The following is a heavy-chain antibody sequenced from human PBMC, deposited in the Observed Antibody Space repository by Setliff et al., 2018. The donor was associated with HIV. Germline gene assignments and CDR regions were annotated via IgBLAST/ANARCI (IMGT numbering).Heavy chain of an antibody. V-gene: IGHV3-20*04. J-gene: IGHJ6*03. CDR1: GFTFDDYG. CDR2: TSWSGAST. D-gene: IGHD3-10*01. Sequence: GGSLRLSCAASGFTFDDYGMNWVRQVPGKGLEWVSGTSWSGASTGYGDSVKGRFIMSRDNAKNSVYLQMSSLRAEDTALYYCARDDRDYSGSGGGRYMDVWGEGTPVTVSS. CDR3: ARDDRDYSGSGGGRYMDV.